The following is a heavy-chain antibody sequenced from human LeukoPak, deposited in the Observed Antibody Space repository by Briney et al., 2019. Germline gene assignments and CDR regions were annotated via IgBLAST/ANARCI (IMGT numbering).Heavy chain of an antibody. Sequence: SVKVSCXASGGTFSSYAISWVRLAPGQGLEWMGRIIPIFGTANYAQKFQGRVTITTDESTSTAYMELSSLRSEDTAVYYCARMGGYYGSGSYSDWGQGTLVTVSS. J-gene: IGHJ4*02. CDR2: IIPIFGTA. CDR3: ARMGGYYGSGSYSD. V-gene: IGHV1-69*05. CDR1: GGTFSSYA. D-gene: IGHD3-10*01.